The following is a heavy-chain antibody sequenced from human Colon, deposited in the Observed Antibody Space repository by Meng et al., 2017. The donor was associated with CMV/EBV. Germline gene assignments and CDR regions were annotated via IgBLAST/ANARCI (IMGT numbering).Heavy chain of an antibody. D-gene: IGHD2/OR15-2a*01. Sequence: SETLSLTCIVSGASIDSSHYYWAWIRQPPGKGLEWIGNIYYSGSTYYNPSLKSRVTISVDTSKNQFFLKLSSLTAADSAIYYCARANRLFGGWFDPWGQGTLVTVSS. CDR1: GASIDSSHYY. CDR2: IYYSGST. CDR3: ARANRLFGGWFDP. J-gene: IGHJ5*02. V-gene: IGHV4-39*07.